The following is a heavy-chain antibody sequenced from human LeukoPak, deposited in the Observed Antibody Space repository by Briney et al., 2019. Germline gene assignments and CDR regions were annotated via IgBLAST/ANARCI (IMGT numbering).Heavy chain of an antibody. CDR3: ARGEGSGWSHADYFQH. V-gene: IGHV4-34*01. CDR1: GGSFSGYY. CDR2: INHSGST. J-gene: IGHJ1*01. Sequence: SETLSLTCAVYGGSFSGYYWSWIRQPPGKGLEWIGEINHSGSTNYNPSLKSRVTISVDTSKNQFSLKLSSVTAADTAVYYCARGEGSGWSHADYFQHWGQGTLVTVSS. D-gene: IGHD6-19*01.